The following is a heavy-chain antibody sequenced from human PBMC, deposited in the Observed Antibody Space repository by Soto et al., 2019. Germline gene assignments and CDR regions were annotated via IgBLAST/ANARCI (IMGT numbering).Heavy chain of an antibody. CDR3: ARAVVVAASPYAFDI. CDR2: IYSGGST. CDR1: GFTVSSNY. J-gene: IGHJ3*02. Sequence: GGSLRLSCAASGFTVSSNYMSWVRQAPGKGLEWVSVIYSGGSTYYADSVKGRFTISRHNSKNTLYLRMNSLRAEDTAVYYCARAVVVAASPYAFDIWGQGTMVTVSS. D-gene: IGHD2-15*01. V-gene: IGHV3-53*04.